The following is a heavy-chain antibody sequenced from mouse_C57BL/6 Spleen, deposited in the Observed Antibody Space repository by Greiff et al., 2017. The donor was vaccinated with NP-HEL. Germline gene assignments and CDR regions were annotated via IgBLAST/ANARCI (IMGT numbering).Heavy chain of an antibody. CDR3: ARGGSSYPYAMDY. J-gene: IGHJ4*01. CDR1: GFTFSDYG. CDR2: ISSGSSTI. V-gene: IGHV5-17*01. D-gene: IGHD1-1*01. Sequence: EVMLVESGGGLVKPGGSLKLSCAASGFTFSDYGMHWVRQAPEKGLEWVAYISSGSSTIYYADTVKGRVTISRDNAKNTLFLQMTSLRSEDTAMYYCARGGSSYPYAMDYWGQGTSVTVSS.